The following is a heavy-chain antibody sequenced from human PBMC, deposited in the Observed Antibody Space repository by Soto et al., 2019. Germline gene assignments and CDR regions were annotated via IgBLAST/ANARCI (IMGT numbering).Heavy chain of an antibody. V-gene: IGHV5-51*01. D-gene: IGHD2-21*01. Sequence: GESLKSCCNGSGYSFTNYWIGWVRQMPGKGLELMGIIYVGDSDTRYSPSFQGQVTISADKSISNAYLQWSSLKASDTAMYYCARLLNIFDIDYWGQRTLVTVSS. CDR3: ARLLNIFDIDY. CDR2: IYVGDSDT. J-gene: IGHJ4*02. CDR1: GYSFTNYW.